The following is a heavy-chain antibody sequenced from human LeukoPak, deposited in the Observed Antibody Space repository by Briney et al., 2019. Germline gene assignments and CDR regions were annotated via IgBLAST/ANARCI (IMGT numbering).Heavy chain of an antibody. CDR2: ISGSSIYT. CDR3: VRDISGYYFDY. V-gene: IGHV3-11*05. Sequence: PGGSLRLSCAASGFPFSDYHMTWIRQAPVKGLEWVSYISGSSIYTRYADSVKGRFTISRDNAKNSLYLQMNSLRAEDTALYYCVRDISGYYFDYWGQGTLVTVSS. D-gene: IGHD3-22*01. J-gene: IGHJ4*02. CDR1: GFPFSDYH.